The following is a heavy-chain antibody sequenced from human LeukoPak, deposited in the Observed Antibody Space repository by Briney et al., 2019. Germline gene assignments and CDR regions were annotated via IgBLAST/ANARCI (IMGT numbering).Heavy chain of an antibody. Sequence: GSLRLSCAASGFTFSDYYMSWIRQAPGKGLEWIGYIHYSGSTKYNPSLERRVTISVDTSTYQFSLQLSSVTAADTAVYYCAGYCSGGSCPDSWGQGTLVTVSS. J-gene: IGHJ5*02. CDR3: AGYCSGGSCPDS. D-gene: IGHD2-15*01. V-gene: IGHV4-59*08. CDR2: IHYSGST. CDR1: GFTFSDYY.